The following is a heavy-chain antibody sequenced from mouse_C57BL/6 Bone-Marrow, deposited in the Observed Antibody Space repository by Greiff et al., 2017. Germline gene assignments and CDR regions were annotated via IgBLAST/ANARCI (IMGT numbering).Heavy chain of an antibody. Sequence: DVMLVESGGDLVKPGGSLKLSCAASGFTFSSYGMSWVRQTPDKRLEWVATISSGGSYTYYPDSVKGRFTISRDHAKNTLYLQMSSLKSEDTAMYYCARHPYAARDYWGQGTSVTVSS. V-gene: IGHV5-6*02. D-gene: IGHD1-1*01. CDR1: GFTFSSYG. CDR3: ARHPYAARDY. CDR2: ISSGGSYT. J-gene: IGHJ4*01.